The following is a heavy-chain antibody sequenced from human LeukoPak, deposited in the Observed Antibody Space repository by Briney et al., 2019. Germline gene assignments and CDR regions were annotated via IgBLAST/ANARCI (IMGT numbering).Heavy chain of an antibody. CDR1: GFSFSSYT. J-gene: IGHJ5*02. D-gene: IGHD2/OR15-2a*01. CDR2: LSSTSSDK. V-gene: IGHV3-21*06. CDR3: ARQGRSYINPNRGWFDP. Sequence: GGSLRLSCAASGFSFSSYTMNWVRQAPGKGLEWVSSLSSTSSDKRYAESVTGRFTISRDNPKNSVYPQMNSLRVEDTAVYYCARQGRSYINPNRGWFDPWGQGTQVIVSS.